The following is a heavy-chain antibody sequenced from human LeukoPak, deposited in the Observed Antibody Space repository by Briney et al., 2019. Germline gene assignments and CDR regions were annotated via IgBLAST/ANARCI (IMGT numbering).Heavy chain of an antibody. CDR1: VGSISSYY. CDR3: ARDSSGGFYFDY. CDR2: IYTTGST. J-gene: IGHJ4*02. D-gene: IGHD6-19*01. Sequence: SETLSLTCTVSVGSISSYYWSWIRQPAGKGLESIGRIYTTGSTNYNLTLKSRVTMSVDTSKIQFSLKLSSVTAADTAVYYCARDSSGGFYFDYWGQGTLVTVSS. V-gene: IGHV4-4*07.